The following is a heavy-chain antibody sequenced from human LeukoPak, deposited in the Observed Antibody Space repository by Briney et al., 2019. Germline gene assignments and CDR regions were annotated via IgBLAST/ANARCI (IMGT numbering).Heavy chain of an antibody. D-gene: IGHD2-8*01. CDR2: INHSGST. Sequence: SETLSLTCAVYGGSLSGYYWSWIRQPPGKGLEWIGEINHSGSTNYNPSLKSRVTISVDTSKNQFSLKLSSVTAADTAVYYCASGMAVDYWGQGTLVTVSS. CDR1: GGSLSGYY. V-gene: IGHV4-34*01. J-gene: IGHJ4*02. CDR3: ASGMAVDY.